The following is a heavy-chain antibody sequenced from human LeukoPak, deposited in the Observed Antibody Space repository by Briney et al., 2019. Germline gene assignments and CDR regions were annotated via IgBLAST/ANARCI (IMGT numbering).Heavy chain of an antibody. Sequence: NTSETLSLTCAVSGGSISSGGYSWSWIRQPPGKGLEWIGYIYHSGSTYYNPSLKSRVTISVDRSKNQFSLKLSSVTAADTAVYYCASLKLERIFDYWGQGTLVTVSS. J-gene: IGHJ4*02. CDR1: GGSISSGGYS. D-gene: IGHD1-1*01. V-gene: IGHV4-30-2*01. CDR3: ASLKLERIFDY. CDR2: IYHSGST.